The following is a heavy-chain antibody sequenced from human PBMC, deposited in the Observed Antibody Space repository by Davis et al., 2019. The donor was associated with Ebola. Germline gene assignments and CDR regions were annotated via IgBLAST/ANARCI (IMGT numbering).Heavy chain of an antibody. Sequence: GESLKISCSASGFTFSSYAMHWVRQAPGKGLEYVSAISSNGGSTYYADSVKGRFTISRDNSKNTLYLQMNSLRAEDTAVYYCAREVLRFLEYGMDVWGQGTTVTVSS. CDR2: ISSNGGST. CDR3: AREVLRFLEYGMDV. D-gene: IGHD3-3*01. CDR1: GFTFSSYA. V-gene: IGHV3-64*04. J-gene: IGHJ6*02.